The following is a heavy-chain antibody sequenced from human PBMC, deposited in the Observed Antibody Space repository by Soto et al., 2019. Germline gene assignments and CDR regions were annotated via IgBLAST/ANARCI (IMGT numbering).Heavy chain of an antibody. CDR2: ISAYNGNT. V-gene: IGHV1-18*01. CDR3: ARGTGTAGVGENYFDY. J-gene: IGHJ4*02. D-gene: IGHD3-16*01. Sequence: ASVKVSCKASGYTFTSYGISWVRQAPGQGLEWMGWISAYNGNTNYAQKLQGRVTMTTDTSTSPAYMELRSLRSDDTAVYYCARGTGTAGVGENYFDYWGQGTLVTVSS. CDR1: GYTFTSYG.